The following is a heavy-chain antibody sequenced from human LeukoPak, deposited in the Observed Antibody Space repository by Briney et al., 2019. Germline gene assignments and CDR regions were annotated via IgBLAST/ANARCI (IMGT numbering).Heavy chain of an antibody. D-gene: IGHD3-3*01. Sequence: SETLSLTCTVSGGSISSSSYYWGWIRQPPGKGLEWIGSIYYSGSTYYNPSLKSLVTISVDTSKNQFSLKLSSVTAADTAVYYCARRDLRFLEPDGSFDYWGQGTLVTVSS. CDR3: ARRDLRFLEPDGSFDY. V-gene: IGHV4-39*01. J-gene: IGHJ4*02. CDR2: IYYSGST. CDR1: GGSISSSSYY.